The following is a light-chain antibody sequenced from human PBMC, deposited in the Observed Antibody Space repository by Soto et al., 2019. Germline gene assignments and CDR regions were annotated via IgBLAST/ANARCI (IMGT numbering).Light chain of an antibody. Sequence: DIQITQSPSTLSASVVDRVTITCRASQSISSWLAWYQQKPGKAPKLLIYAASSLQSGVPSRFSGSGSGTDFTLTISSLQPEDFATYYCQQSYSTPITFGQGTRLEIK. CDR1: QSISSW. CDR2: AAS. CDR3: QQSYSTPIT. J-gene: IGKJ5*01. V-gene: IGKV1-39*01.